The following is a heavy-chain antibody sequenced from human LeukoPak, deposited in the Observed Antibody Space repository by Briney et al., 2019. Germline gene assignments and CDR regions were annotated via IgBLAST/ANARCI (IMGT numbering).Heavy chain of an antibody. CDR3: ARDPYSGLFDY. D-gene: IGHD4-11*01. CDR2: ISSSSTYI. V-gene: IGHV3-21*01. CDR1: GFTFSSYS. Sequence: AGGSLRLSCAASGFTFSSYSTNWVRQAPGKGLEWVSSISSSSTYIYYADSVKGRFTISRDNAKNSLYLQMNSLRAEDTAVYYYARDPYSGLFDYWGQGTLVTVSS. J-gene: IGHJ4*02.